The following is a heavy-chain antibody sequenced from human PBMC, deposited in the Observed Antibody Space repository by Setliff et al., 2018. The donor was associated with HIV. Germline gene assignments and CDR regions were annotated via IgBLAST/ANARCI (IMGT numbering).Heavy chain of an antibody. J-gene: IGHJ4*02. V-gene: IGHV4-4*08. Sequence: LSLTCTVSGGSISSHCWSWIRQSPGKALEWIGYIYSSGSIIYNPSLKSRVTISADTSKSQFSLKLTSVTAADTAAYFCAARNSGNPTRHFDYWGQGTLVTVSS. CDR3: AARNSGNPTRHFDY. CDR2: IYSSGSI. D-gene: IGHD3-10*01. CDR1: GGSISSHC.